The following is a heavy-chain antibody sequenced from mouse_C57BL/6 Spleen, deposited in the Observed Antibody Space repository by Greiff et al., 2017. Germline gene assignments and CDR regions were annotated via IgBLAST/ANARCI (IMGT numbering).Heavy chain of an antibody. CDR1: GYTFTSYW. J-gene: IGHJ2*01. CDR3: ARADYYGSCAYDFDY. D-gene: IGHD1-1*01. V-gene: IGHV1-69*01. CDR2: IDPSDSYT. Sequence: QVQLQQPGAELVMPGASVKLSCKASGYTFTSYWMHWVKQRPGQGLEWIGEIDPSDSYTNYNQKFKGKSTLTVDKSSSTAYMQLSSLPSADSAVYYCARADYYGSCAYDFDYWGQGTTLTVSS.